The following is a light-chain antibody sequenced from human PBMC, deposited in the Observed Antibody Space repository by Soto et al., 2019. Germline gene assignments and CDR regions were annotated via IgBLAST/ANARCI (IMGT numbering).Light chain of an antibody. Sequence: EVVMTQSPATVSVSPGEGVTLSCRASQTISNDLAWYQQKPGHAPRLLIYGASTRATGVPARFSGGGSGTEFTLTVISLQSEDFAFYYCQQNNKWPPVTFGGGTKVEIK. CDR2: GAS. V-gene: IGKV3-15*01. CDR1: QTISND. CDR3: QQNNKWPPVT. J-gene: IGKJ4*01.